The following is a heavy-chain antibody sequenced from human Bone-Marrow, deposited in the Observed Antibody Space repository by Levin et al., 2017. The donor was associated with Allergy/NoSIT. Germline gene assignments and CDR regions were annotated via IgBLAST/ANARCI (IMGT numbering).Heavy chain of an antibody. Sequence: GESLKISCAASGFTVSSNYMSWVRQAPGKGLEWVSVIYSGGSTYYADSVKGRFTISRDNSKNTLYLQMNSLRAEDAAVYYCARVKLLLDNWFDPWGQGTLVTVSS. J-gene: IGHJ5*02. CDR2: IYSGGST. CDR1: GFTVSSNY. V-gene: IGHV3-53*01. CDR3: ARVKLLLDNWFDP. D-gene: IGHD2-21*01.